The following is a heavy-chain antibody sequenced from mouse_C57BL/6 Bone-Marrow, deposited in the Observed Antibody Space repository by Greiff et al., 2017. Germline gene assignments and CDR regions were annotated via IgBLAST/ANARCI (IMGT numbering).Heavy chain of an antibody. Sequence: EVMLVESGGDLVKPGGSLKLSCAASGFTFSSYGMSWVRQTPDKRLEWVATINSAGSETYYPERLKGRVTFSRDNAKNTLYLQMSSLKSEDTAMYYCARSLGAWFAYWGQGTLVTVSA. J-gene: IGHJ3*01. CDR3: ARSLGAWFAY. CDR2: INSAGSET. CDR1: GFTFSSYG. V-gene: IGHV5-6*01.